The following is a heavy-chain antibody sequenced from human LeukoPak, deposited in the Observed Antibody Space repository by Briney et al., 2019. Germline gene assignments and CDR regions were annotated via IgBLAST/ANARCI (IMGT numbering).Heavy chain of an antibody. D-gene: IGHD6-13*01. CDR3: ARRRSSSLNWFDP. CDR1: GYTFTGYY. Sequence: SVKVSCKASGYTFTGYYMHWVRQAPGQGLEWMGRIIPILGIANYAQKFQGRVTITADKSTSTAYMELSSLRSEDTAVYYCARRRSSSLNWFDPWGQGTLVTVSS. V-gene: IGHV1-69*02. J-gene: IGHJ5*02. CDR2: IIPILGIA.